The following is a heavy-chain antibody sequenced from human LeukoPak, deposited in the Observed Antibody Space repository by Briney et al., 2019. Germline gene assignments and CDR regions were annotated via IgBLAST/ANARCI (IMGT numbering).Heavy chain of an antibody. J-gene: IGHJ4*02. CDR2: IKQDGSEK. Sequence: GGSLRLSCAASEFTFSSYWMSWVRQAPGKGLEWVANIKQDGSEKYYVDSVKGRFTISRDDAKNSLYLQMNSLRAEDTAVYYCARQNIAAAGKDYWGQGTLVTVSS. CDR1: EFTFSSYW. V-gene: IGHV3-7*01. CDR3: ARQNIAAAGKDY. D-gene: IGHD6-13*01.